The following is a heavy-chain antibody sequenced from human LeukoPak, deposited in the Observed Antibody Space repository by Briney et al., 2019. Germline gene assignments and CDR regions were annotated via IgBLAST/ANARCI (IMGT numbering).Heavy chain of an antibody. D-gene: IGHD6-13*01. CDR1: GFTFSDYY. CDR2: IDIISTYT. V-gene: IGHV3-11*03. Sequence: AGSLRLSCAASGFTFSDYYMSWIRQPPGKGLEWVSYIDIISTYTNYADTVKGRFTISRDNAKNSLYLQMSSLRAEDTAVYYCWTIAAAENYWGQGTLVTVSS. CDR3: WTIAAAENY. J-gene: IGHJ4*02.